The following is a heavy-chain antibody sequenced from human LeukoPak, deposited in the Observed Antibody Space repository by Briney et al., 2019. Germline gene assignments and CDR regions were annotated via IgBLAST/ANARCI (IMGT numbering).Heavy chain of an antibody. Sequence: GGSLRLSCAASGFTFSSFAMSWVRQAPGKGLEWVSAISGSGGSTYYADSVKGRLSISRDNSKNTLDLQMNSLGAEDTAVYYCAKAELVGAAGAVGYWGQGTLVTVSS. J-gene: IGHJ4*02. CDR3: AKAELVGAAGAVGY. D-gene: IGHD2-15*01. V-gene: IGHV3-23*01. CDR1: GFTFSSFA. CDR2: ISGSGGST.